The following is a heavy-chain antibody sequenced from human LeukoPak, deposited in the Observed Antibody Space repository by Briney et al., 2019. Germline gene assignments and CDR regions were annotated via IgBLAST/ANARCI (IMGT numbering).Heavy chain of an antibody. Sequence: PSETLSLTCTVSGGSISSYYWSWIRQPAGKGLEWIGRIYTSGSTNYNPSLKSRVTMSVDTSKNQFSLKLSSVTAADTAVYYCARGIAVAGTPGNWFDPWGQGTLVTVSS. D-gene: IGHD6-19*01. V-gene: IGHV4-4*07. CDR2: IYTSGST. J-gene: IGHJ5*02. CDR1: GGSISSYY. CDR3: ARGIAVAGTPGNWFDP.